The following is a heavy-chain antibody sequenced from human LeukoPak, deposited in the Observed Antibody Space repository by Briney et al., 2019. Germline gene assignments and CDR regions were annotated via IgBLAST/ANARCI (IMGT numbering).Heavy chain of an antibody. J-gene: IGHJ4*02. V-gene: IGHV1-8*03. Sequence: GASVKVSCKASGYTFTSYDINWVRQATGQGLEWMGWMNPNSGNTGYAQKFQGRVTITRNTSISTAYMELSSLRSEDTAVYYCARDYSSSGYGVGYWGQGTLVTVSS. CDR3: ARDYSSSGYGVGY. CDR2: MNPNSGNT. D-gene: IGHD6-13*01. CDR1: GYTFTSYD.